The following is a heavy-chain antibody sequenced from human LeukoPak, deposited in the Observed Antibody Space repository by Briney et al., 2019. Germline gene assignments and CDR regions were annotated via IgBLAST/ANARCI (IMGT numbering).Heavy chain of an antibody. V-gene: IGHV1-18*01. CDR3: ARSNDILTGYYNPTPLLC. CDR1: GYTFTSYG. Sequence: ASVKVSCKASGYTFTSYGISWVRQAPGQGLEWMGWISAYNGNTNYAQKLQGRATMTTDTSTSTAYMELRSLRSDDTAVYYCARSNDILTGYYNPTPLLCWGQGTLVTVSS. J-gene: IGHJ4*02. CDR2: ISAYNGNT. D-gene: IGHD3-9*01.